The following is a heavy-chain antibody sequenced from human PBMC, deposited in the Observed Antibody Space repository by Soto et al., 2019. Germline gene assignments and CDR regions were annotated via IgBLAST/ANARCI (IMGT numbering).Heavy chain of an antibody. J-gene: IGHJ4*02. CDR3: AYGSGSYLHYFDY. D-gene: IGHD3-10*01. V-gene: IGHV1-69-2*01. CDR2: VDPEESET. Sequence: ASVNVSCKVSGYTFTDHYVHWVQQAPGKGLEWLGLVDPEESETIYAEKFQGRVTITADTSTDTAYMELRSLRSEDTGVYYCAYGSGSYLHYFDYWGKGTLVTVSA. CDR1: GYTFTDHY.